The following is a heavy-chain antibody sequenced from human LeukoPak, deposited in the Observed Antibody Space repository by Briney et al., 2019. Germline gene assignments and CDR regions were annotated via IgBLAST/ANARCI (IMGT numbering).Heavy chain of an antibody. CDR3: ARDWRPYCTSTSCSTFDY. D-gene: IGHD2-2*02. J-gene: IGHJ4*02. CDR2: INTNTGNP. Sequence: ASVKVSRKASGYTFTSYAMNWVRQAPGQGLEWMGWINTNTGNPTYAQGFTGRFVFSLGTSVSTAYLQISSLKAEDTAVYYCARDWRPYCTSTSCSTFDYWGQGTLVTVSS. CDR1: GYTFTSYA. V-gene: IGHV7-4-1*02.